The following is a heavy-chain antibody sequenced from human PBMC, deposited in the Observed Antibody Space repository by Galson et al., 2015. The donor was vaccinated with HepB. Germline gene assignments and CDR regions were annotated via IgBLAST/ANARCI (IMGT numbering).Heavy chain of an antibody. CDR1: GFTFSSYS. CDR2: SSSSSSYI. D-gene: IGHD4/OR15-4a*01. Sequence: SLRLSCAASGFTFSSYSMNWVRQAPGKGLEWVSSSSSSSSYIYYADSVKGRSAISRDDSNSMVYLHLSSLRAEDTALYFCAKDMVPDGIWTIDYWGQGTLVIVSS. V-gene: IGHV3-21*04. J-gene: IGHJ4*02. CDR3: AKDMVPDGIWTIDY.